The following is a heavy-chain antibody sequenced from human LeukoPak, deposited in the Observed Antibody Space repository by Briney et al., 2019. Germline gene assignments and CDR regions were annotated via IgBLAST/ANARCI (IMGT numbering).Heavy chain of an antibody. D-gene: IGHD1-26*01. CDR2: ISAYNGNT. CDR1: GYTFTSYG. J-gene: IGHJ5*02. V-gene: IGHV1-18*01. Sequence: ASVKVSCKASGYTFTSYGINWVRQAPGQGLEWMGWISAYNGNTNYAQKLQGRVTMTTDTSTSTAYMELRSLRSDDTAVYYCARARGVGATNWFDPWGQGTLVTVSS. CDR3: ARARGVGATNWFDP.